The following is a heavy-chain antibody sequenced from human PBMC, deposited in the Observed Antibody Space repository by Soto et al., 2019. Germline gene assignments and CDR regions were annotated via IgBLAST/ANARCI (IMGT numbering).Heavy chain of an antibody. CDR3: TRDRDYYAFDI. V-gene: IGHV3-49*03. CDR2: IRSKAYGGTT. CDR1: GFTFGDYA. D-gene: IGHD4-17*01. J-gene: IGHJ3*02. Sequence: EVQLVESGGGLVQPGRSLRLSCTASGFTFGDYAMSWFRQAPGKGLEWVGFIRSKAYGGTTEYAASVKGRFTISRDDSKSIAYLQMNSLKTEDTAVYFCTRDRDYYAFDIWGQGTMVTVSS.